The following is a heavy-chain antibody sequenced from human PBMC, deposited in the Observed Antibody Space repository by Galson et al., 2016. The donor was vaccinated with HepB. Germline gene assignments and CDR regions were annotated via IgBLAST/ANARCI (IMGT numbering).Heavy chain of an antibody. CDR1: GGTFSDYG. D-gene: IGHD1-26*01. CDR2: ISAYNGNT. CDR3: ARDIVQNSGNYFDP. V-gene: IGHV1-18*01. Sequence: SVKVSCKASGGTFSDYGISWVRQAPGQGLEWMGWISAYNGNTNYAQNLQGRVTMTTDTSTSTVYMELRSLRSDDTAVYYCARDIVQNSGNYFDPWGQGTLVTVSS. J-gene: IGHJ5*02.